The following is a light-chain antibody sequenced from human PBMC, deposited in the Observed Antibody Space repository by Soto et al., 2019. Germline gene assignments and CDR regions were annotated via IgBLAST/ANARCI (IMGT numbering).Light chain of an antibody. Sequence: EIVLTQSPGTLSLSPGERATLSCRASKSVSISYLAWYQQKPGQAPRLLIYDASSRATGIPDRFSGSGSGTDFTLTISRREPEDFAVYYCQQYGSSLLTFGGGTKVEIK. J-gene: IGKJ4*01. CDR2: DAS. CDR1: KSVSISY. CDR3: QQYGSSLLT. V-gene: IGKV3-20*01.